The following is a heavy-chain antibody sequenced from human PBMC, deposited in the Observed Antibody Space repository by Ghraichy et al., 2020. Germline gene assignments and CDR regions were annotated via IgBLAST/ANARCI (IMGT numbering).Heavy chain of an antibody. D-gene: IGHD4-23*01. J-gene: IGHJ4*02. CDR2: IYYSGST. CDR3: ARAFHYGGNLDY. CDR1: GGSISSYY. Sequence: GSLRLSCTVSGGSISSYYWSWIRQPPGKGLEWIGYIYYSGSTNYNPSLKSRVTISVDTSKNQFSLKLSSVTAADTAVYYCARAFHYGGNLDYWGQGTLVTVSS. V-gene: IGHV4-59*01.